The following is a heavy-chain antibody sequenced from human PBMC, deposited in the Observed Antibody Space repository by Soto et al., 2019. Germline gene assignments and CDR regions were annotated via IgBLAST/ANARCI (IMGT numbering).Heavy chain of an antibody. CDR1: GFTFSSYW. D-gene: IGHD3-3*01. CDR3: ASLFWSGLGDYYYMDV. J-gene: IGHJ6*03. V-gene: IGHV3-7*01. Sequence: GGSLRLSCAASGFTFSSYWMSWVRQAPGKGLEWVANIKQDGSEKYYVDSVKGRFTISRDNAKNSLYLQMNSLRAEDTAVYYCASLFWSGLGDYYYMDVWGKGTTVTVSS. CDR2: IKQDGSEK.